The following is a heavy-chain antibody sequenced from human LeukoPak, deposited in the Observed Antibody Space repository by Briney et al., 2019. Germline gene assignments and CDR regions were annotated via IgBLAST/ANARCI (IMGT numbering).Heavy chain of an antibody. CDR3: ARTSARFRGNRFDP. Sequence: ASVKVSCKASGGTFSSYAISWVRQAPGQGLEWMGRIIPIFGTANYAQKFQGRVTITTDESTSTAYMELSSLRSEDTAVYYCARTSARFRGNRFDPWGQGTLVTVSS. CDR2: IIPIFGTA. V-gene: IGHV1-69*05. D-gene: IGHD3-3*01. CDR1: GGTFSSYA. J-gene: IGHJ5*02.